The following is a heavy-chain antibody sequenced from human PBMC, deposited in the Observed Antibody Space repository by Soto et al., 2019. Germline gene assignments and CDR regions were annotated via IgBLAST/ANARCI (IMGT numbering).Heavy chain of an antibody. J-gene: IGHJ5*02. V-gene: IGHV3-48*02. CDR3: ARESAALNWFDP. D-gene: IGHD2-2*01. CDR2: ISSSSSTI. Sequence: EVQLVESGGGLVQPGGSLRLSCAASGFTFSSYSMNWVRQAPGKGLEWVSYISSSSSTIYYADSVKGRFTISRDNAKNSRYLQMTSLRDEDTAVYYCARESAALNWFDPWGQGTLVTVSS. CDR1: GFTFSSYS.